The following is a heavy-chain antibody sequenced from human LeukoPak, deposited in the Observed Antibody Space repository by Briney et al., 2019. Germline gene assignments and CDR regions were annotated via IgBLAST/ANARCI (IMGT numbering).Heavy chain of an antibody. CDR2: INSDGSST. CDR3: ARVPSLAARRAGGY. CDR1: GFTFSSYW. D-gene: IGHD6-6*01. J-gene: IGHJ4*02. Sequence: TGGSLRLSCAASGFTFSSYWMHWVRQAPGKGLVWASRINSDGSSTSYADSVKGRFTISRDNAKNTLYLQMNSLRAEDTAVYYCARVPSLAARRAGGYWGQGTLVTVSS. V-gene: IGHV3-74*01.